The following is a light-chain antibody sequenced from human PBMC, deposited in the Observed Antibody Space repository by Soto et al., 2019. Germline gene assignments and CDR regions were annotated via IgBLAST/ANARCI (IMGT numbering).Light chain of an antibody. CDR3: SAWDSSLNGYV. CDR2: PAG. V-gene: IGLV1-44*01. CDR1: SSNIGSNT. J-gene: IGLJ1*01. Sequence: QSVLTQPPSASASPGQRVTLSCSGGSSNIGSNTVAWYQHLPGTAPPRLIFPAGQWPLGVPGRSSSSKYGTSTSLAISGLQFEDEGDYYGSAWDSSLNGYVFRPGTKLTVL.